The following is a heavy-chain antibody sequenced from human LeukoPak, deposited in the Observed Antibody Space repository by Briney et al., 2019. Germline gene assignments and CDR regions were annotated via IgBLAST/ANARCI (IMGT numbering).Heavy chain of an antibody. Sequence: GGSLRLSCAASGFPFSAYSVTWGRQGPWKGLEWVSYISNSNIYYAESVKGRFTISRDNAKNSLYLEMNSLRAEDTAVYYCARDHNWGFDYWGQGILVTVSS. CDR1: GFPFSAYS. CDR2: ISNSNI. V-gene: IGHV3-21*05. J-gene: IGHJ4*02. D-gene: IGHD7-27*01. CDR3: ARDHNWGFDY.